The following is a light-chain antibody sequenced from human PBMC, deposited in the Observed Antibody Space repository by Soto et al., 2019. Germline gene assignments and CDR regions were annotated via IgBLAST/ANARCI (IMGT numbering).Light chain of an antibody. J-gene: IGKJ1*01. Sequence: DIVMTQSPDSLAVSLGERATINCKSSQSVLYSSNKKHSLAWYRQKLGHPPQLPIYWASSRESGVPDRFSGSGSGTDFTLTISSLQAEGVAVYYCQQYYSTPRTFGQGTNVEIK. CDR1: QSVLYSSNKKHS. V-gene: IGKV4-1*01. CDR3: QQYYSTPRT. CDR2: WAS.